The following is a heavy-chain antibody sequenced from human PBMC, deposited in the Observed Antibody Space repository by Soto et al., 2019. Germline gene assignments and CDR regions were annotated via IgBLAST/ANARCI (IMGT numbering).Heavy chain of an antibody. CDR2: ISSSSSTI. V-gene: IGHV3-48*04. Sequence: GGSLRLSCAASGFTFSSYSMNWVRQAPGKGLEWVSYISSSSSTIYYADSVKGRFTISRDNAKNSLYLQMNSLRAEDTAVYYCARDMRHSSSSDSPYYCMDVCGQGTTVTVSS. CDR1: GFTFSSYS. D-gene: IGHD6-6*01. CDR3: ARDMRHSSSSDSPYYCMDV. J-gene: IGHJ6*02.